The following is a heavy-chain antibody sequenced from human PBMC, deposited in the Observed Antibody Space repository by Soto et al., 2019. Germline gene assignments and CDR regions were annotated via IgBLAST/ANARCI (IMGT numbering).Heavy chain of an antibody. CDR3: ARGCPNSYSSSSVYYYYYYGMDV. Sequence: PGGSLRLSCAASGFTFSSYAMHWVRQAPGKGLEWVAVISYDGSNKYYADSVKGRFTISRDNSKNTLYLQMNSLRAEDTAVYYCARGCPNSYSSSSVYYYYYYGMDVWGQGTTVTVSS. V-gene: IGHV3-30-3*01. J-gene: IGHJ6*02. D-gene: IGHD6-6*01. CDR2: ISYDGSNK. CDR1: GFTFSSYA.